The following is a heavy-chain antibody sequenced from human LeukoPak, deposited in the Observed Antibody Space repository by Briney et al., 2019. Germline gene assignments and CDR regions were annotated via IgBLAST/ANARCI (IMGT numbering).Heavy chain of an antibody. Sequence: ASVKVSCKASGYTFTSYDINWVRQATGQGLEWMGWMNPNSGNTGYAQKFQGRVTMTRNTSISTAYMELSSLRSEDTAVYYCAGNGVGEYQLRLYYMDVWGKGTTVTVSS. J-gene: IGHJ6*03. CDR1: GYTFTSYD. V-gene: IGHV1-8*01. CDR2: MNPNSGNT. CDR3: AGNGVGEYQLRLYYMDV. D-gene: IGHD2-2*01.